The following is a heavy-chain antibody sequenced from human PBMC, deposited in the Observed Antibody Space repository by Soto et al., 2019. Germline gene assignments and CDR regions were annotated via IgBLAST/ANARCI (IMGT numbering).Heavy chain of an antibody. V-gene: IGHV3-33*01. CDR3: ARDSDTSGYYSIFDS. Sequence: HPGGSLRLSCAASGFTFSTYGIHWVRQAPGKGLEWVSVIWSDGRNKYYADSVKGRFTISRDNSKNTVYLEMNSLRAEDTAVYYCARDSDTSGYYSIFDSWGQGTLVTVSS. D-gene: IGHD3-22*01. CDR1: GFTFSTYG. CDR2: IWSDGRNK. J-gene: IGHJ4*02.